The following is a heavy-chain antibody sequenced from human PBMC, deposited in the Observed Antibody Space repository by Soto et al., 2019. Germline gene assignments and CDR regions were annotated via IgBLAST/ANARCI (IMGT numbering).Heavy chain of an antibody. CDR1: GFTFSSYG. D-gene: IGHD1-1*01. V-gene: IGHV3-30*18. J-gene: IGHJ3*02. CDR2: ISYDGSNK. CDR3: AKKQGTTGNAFDI. Sequence: GGSLRLSCAASGFTFSSYGMHWVRQAPGKGLEWVAVISYDGSNKYYADSVKGRFTISRDNSKNTLYLQMNSLRSEDTAVYYCAKKQGTTGNAFDIWGKGTMVTVSS.